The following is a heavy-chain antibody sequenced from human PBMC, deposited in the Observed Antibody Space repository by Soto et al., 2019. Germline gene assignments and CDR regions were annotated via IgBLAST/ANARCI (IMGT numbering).Heavy chain of an antibody. V-gene: IGHV1-69*12. D-gene: IGHD3-22*01. CDR1: GGTFSSYA. J-gene: IGHJ3*02. Sequence: QVQLVQSGAEVKKPGSSVKVSCKASGGTFSSYAISWVRQAPGQGLEWMGGIIPIFGTANYAQKFQGRVTITADESTSTAYMEMSRLRSEDTAVYYCARPTYYYDSSGYVAAFDIWGQGTMVTVSS. CDR3: ARPTYYYDSSGYVAAFDI. CDR2: IIPIFGTA.